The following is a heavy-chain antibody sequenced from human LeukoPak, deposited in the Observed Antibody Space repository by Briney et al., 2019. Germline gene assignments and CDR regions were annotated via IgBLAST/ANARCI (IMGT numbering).Heavy chain of an antibody. D-gene: IGHD3-10*01. CDR3: ARAPFYGSNSRGWFDA. CDR2: IYTSGST. J-gene: IGHJ5*02. Sequence: KPSETLSLTCTVSGGSISSYYWSWIRQPAGKGLEWIGRIYTSGSTNYNPSLKSRVTISVDKSKNQFSLELSSVTAADTAIYYCARAPFYGSNSRGWFDAWGQGRLVTVSS. CDR1: GGSISSYY. V-gene: IGHV4-4*07.